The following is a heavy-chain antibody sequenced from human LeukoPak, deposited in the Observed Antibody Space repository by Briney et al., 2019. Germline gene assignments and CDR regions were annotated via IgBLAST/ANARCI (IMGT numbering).Heavy chain of an antibody. CDR2: IYTSGST. D-gene: IGHD6-13*01. CDR1: GGSISSATYY. J-gene: IGHJ6*03. V-gene: IGHV4-61*02. Sequence: SETLSLTCTVSGGSISSATYYWNWIRQPAGKGLEWIGRIYTSGSTNYNPSLKSRVTISVDTSKNQFSLKLTSVTAADTAVYYCARGRYSSSWYYMDVWGKGTTVTVSS. CDR3: ARGRYSSSWYYMDV.